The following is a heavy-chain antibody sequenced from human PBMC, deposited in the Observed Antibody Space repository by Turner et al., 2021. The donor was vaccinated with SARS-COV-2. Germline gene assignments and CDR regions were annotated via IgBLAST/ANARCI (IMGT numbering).Heavy chain of an antibody. CDR1: GFTFSSYG. CDR2: ISYDGSNK. V-gene: IGHV3-30*18. D-gene: IGHD6-19*01. CDR3: AKGGGSGLLNFDY. J-gene: IGHJ4*02. Sequence: QVQLVEYGGGVVQPGRFLRLSCAASGFTFSSYGMHWVRQAPGKGLEWVAVISYDGSNKYYADSVKGRFTISRDNSKNTLYLQMNSLRAEDTAVYYCAKGGGSGLLNFDYWGQGTLVTVSS.